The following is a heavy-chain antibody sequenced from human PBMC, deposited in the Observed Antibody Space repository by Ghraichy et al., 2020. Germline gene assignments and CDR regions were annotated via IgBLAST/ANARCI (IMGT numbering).Heavy chain of an antibody. J-gene: IGHJ6*03. CDR1: GYTFTSYD. CDR2: MNPNSGNT. Sequence: ASVKVSCKASGYTFTSYDINWVRQATGQGLEWMGWMNPNSGNTGYAQKFQGRVTMTRNTSISTAYMELSSLRSEDTAVYYCAIRRTYYYDRRYYYYYMDVWGKGTTVTVSS. CDR3: AIRRTYYYDRRYYYYYMDV. D-gene: IGHD3-22*01. V-gene: IGHV1-8*01.